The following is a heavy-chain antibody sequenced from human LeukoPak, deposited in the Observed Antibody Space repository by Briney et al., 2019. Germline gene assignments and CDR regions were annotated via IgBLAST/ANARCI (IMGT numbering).Heavy chain of an antibody. J-gene: IGHJ4*02. CDR2: INWNGGST. Sequence: GGSLRLSCAASGFTFDDYGMSWVRQAPGKGLEWVSGINWNGGSTGYADSVKGRFTISRDNAKNSLYLQMNSLRAEDTALYHCARAYSSSWYSANDYWGQGTLVTVSS. CDR3: ARAYSSSWYSANDY. V-gene: IGHV3-20*01. D-gene: IGHD6-13*01. CDR1: GFTFDDYG.